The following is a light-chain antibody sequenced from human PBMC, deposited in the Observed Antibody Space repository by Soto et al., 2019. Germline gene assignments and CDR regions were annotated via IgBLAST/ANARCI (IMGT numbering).Light chain of an antibody. J-gene: IGLJ3*02. CDR3: QSYDNSLSGAWV. Sequence: QSVLTQPPSVSGAPGQGVTISCTGTRSNLGAGYDVHWYQQFPGAAPKLLIYANNKRPSGVLDRFSGSKSGTSASLAITGLQAEDEADYYCQSYDNSLSGAWVFGGRTQLTVL. V-gene: IGLV1-40*01. CDR1: RSNLGAGYD. CDR2: ANN.